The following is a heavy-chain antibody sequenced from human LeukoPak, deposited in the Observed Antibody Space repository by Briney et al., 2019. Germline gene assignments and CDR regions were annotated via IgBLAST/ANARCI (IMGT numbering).Heavy chain of an antibody. CDR1: GFTFSSYE. D-gene: IGHD3-22*01. J-gene: IGHJ1*01. CDR3: ARAPDLDSSGYYYRFFQH. V-gene: IGHV3-48*03. CDR2: ISSSGSTI. Sequence: PGGSLRLSCAASGFTFSSYEMNWVRQAPGKGLEWVSYISSSGSTISYADSVKGRFTISRDSAKNSLYLQMNTLRAEDTAVYYCARAPDLDSSGYYYRFFQHWGQGTLVTVSS.